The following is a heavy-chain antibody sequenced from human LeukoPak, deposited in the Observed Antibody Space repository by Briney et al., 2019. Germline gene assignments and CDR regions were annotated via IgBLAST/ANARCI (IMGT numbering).Heavy chain of an antibody. CDR2: IQYDGSNK. CDR1: GFTFSSYG. D-gene: IGHD5-18*01. Sequence: GGSLRLSCAASGFTFSSYGMHWVRQAPGKGLEWVAFIQYDGSNKYYADSVKGRFTISRDNSKNTLYLQMNSLRAEDTAVYYCAKDVSSAAMVRRNYYYMDVWGKGTTVTISS. CDR3: AKDVSSAAMVRRNYYYMDV. J-gene: IGHJ6*03. V-gene: IGHV3-30*02.